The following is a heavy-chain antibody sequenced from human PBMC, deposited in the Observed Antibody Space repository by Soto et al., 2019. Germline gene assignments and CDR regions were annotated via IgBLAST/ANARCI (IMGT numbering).Heavy chain of an antibody. CDR2: VSASGLNT. J-gene: IGHJ4*02. Sequence: GGSLRLSCASSGFTFSTYAMAWVRQAPGKGLEWVSGVSASGLNTDYADPVKGRFYISRDTSKNQVVLTMINMDPVDTATYYCAHRLASPYYYHRRGSSFDYWGQGTPVTVSS. CDR3: AHRLASPYYYHRRGSSFDY. D-gene: IGHD3-22*01. V-gene: IGHV3-23*01. CDR1: GFTFSTYA.